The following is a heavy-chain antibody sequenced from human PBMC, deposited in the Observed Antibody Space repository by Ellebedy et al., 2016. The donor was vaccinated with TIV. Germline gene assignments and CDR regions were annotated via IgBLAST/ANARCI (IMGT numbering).Heavy chain of an antibody. CDR1: GFTFSSYD. D-gene: IGHD6-13*01. J-gene: IGHJ5*02. Sequence: SCKASGFTFSSYDMHWVRQAPGKGLEWVAVISYDGSIEYYADSVKGRFTISRDNSKNTLYLQMNSLRADDTAVYYCAREGSPLAAAGLSWGQGTLVTVSS. V-gene: IGHV3-30*03. CDR3: AREGSPLAAAGLS. CDR2: ISYDGSIE.